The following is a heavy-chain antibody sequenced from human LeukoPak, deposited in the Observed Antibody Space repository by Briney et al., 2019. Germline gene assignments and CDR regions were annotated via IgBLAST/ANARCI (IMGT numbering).Heavy chain of an antibody. CDR2: INHSGST. D-gene: IGHD3-22*01. J-gene: IGHJ6*02. Sequence: PSETLSLTCAVYGVSFSGYYWSWIRQPPGKGLEWIGEINHSGSTNYNPSLKSRVTISVDTSKNQFSLKLSSVTAADTAVYYCARLYDSSGYYYGYYYGMDVWGQGTTVTVSS. V-gene: IGHV4-34*01. CDR3: ARLYDSSGYYYGYYYGMDV. CDR1: GVSFSGYY.